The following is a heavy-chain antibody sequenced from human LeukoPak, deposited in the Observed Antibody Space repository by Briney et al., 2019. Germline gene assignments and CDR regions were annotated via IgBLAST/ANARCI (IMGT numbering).Heavy chain of an antibody. J-gene: IGHJ5*02. CDR1: GYTFTGYY. V-gene: IGHV1-2*04. Sequence: ASVKVSCKASGYTFTGYYMHWVRQAPGQGLEWMGWINPNSGGTNYAQKFQGWVTMTRDTSISTAYMELSRLRSDDTAVYYCARGESYYDFWSGTLRGDWFDPWGQGTLVTVSS. CDR3: ARGESYYDFWSGTLRGDWFDP. D-gene: IGHD3-3*01. CDR2: INPNSGGT.